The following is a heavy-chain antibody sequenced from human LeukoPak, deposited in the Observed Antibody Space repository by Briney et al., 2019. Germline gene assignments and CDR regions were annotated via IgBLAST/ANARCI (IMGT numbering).Heavy chain of an antibody. CDR1: EFSVGSNY. J-gene: IGHJ6*03. CDR2: IYSGGST. Sequence: GGSLRLSCAASEFSVGSNYMTWVRQAPGKGLEWVSLIYSGGSTYYADSVKGRFTISRDNSKNTLYLQMNSLRAEDTAVYYCARTVAGDRRHYYYYYYMDVWGKGTTVTISS. CDR3: ARTVAGDRRHYYYYYYMDV. V-gene: IGHV3-66*01. D-gene: IGHD6-19*01.